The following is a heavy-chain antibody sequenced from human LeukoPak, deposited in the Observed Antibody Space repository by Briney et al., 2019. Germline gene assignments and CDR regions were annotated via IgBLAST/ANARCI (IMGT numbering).Heavy chain of an antibody. CDR1: EFTFSSYW. V-gene: IGHV3-74*01. CDR3: ARVAVGQWLGGDL. D-gene: IGHD6-19*01. CDR2: INTDGSRT. Sequence: GGSLRLSCEASEFTFSSYWMHWVRQAPGKGLVWVSRINTDGSRTSYADSVKGRFTISRDNAKNTLYLQMNSLRAEDTAVYYCARVAVGQWLGGDLWGQGTMVTVSS. J-gene: IGHJ3*01.